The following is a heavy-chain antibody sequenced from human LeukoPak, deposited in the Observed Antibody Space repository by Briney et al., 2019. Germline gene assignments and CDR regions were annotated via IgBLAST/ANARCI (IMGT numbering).Heavy chain of an antibody. CDR1: GGSISSYY. CDR3: ARSVDYDFWSGYYGHFDY. V-gene: IGHV4-59*08. D-gene: IGHD3-3*01. CDR2: IYYSGST. Sequence: PSETLSLTCTVSGGSISSYYWSWIRQPPGKGLEWIGYIYYSGSTNYNPSLKSRVTISVDTSKNQFSLKLSSVTAADTAVYYCARSVDYDFWSGYYGHFDYWGQGTLVTVSS. J-gene: IGHJ4*02.